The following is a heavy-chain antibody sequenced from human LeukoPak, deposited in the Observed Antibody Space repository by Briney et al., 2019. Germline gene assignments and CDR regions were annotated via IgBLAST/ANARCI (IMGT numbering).Heavy chain of an antibody. Sequence: PGGSLRLSCAASGFTFSSYAMSWVRQAPGKGLEWVSAISGSGGSTYHADSVKGRFTISRDNSKNTLYLQMNSLRAEDTAVYYCAKDTYVWGSYRLDYWGQGTLVTVSS. CDR2: ISGSGGST. CDR1: GFTFSSYA. J-gene: IGHJ4*02. D-gene: IGHD3-16*02. CDR3: AKDTYVWGSYRLDY. V-gene: IGHV3-23*01.